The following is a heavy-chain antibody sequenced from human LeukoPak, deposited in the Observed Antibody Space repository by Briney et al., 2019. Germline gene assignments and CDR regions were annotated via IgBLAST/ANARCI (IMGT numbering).Heavy chain of an antibody. CDR3: ARASSFDKTTRWNPAYFGP. J-gene: IGHJ5*02. D-gene: IGHD1-1*01. V-gene: IGHV4-34*01. Sequence: SETLSLTCAVHGGSLSGFYWSWIRQPPGKGLEWIGEMNHSGTTNYNPSLKSRVTISVDTSKNQVSLDLASVTAADTAVYYCARASSFDKTTRWNPAYFGPWGQGTLVTVSS. CDR2: MNHSGTT. CDR1: GGSLSGFY.